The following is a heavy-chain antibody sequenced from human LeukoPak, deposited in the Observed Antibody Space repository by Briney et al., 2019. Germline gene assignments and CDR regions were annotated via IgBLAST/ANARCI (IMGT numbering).Heavy chain of an antibody. V-gene: IGHV3-30*02. Sequence: PGGSLRLSCAASGFTFSSYGMHWVRQAPGKGLEWVTFIHYDGTNEYYADSVKGRFTISRDNSKNTLYLQMNSLRAEDTALYYCAKVTFEGVDPWGQGTLVTVSS. CDR1: GFTFSSYG. D-gene: IGHD2/OR15-2a*01. J-gene: IGHJ5*02. CDR2: IHYDGTNE. CDR3: AKVTFEGVDP.